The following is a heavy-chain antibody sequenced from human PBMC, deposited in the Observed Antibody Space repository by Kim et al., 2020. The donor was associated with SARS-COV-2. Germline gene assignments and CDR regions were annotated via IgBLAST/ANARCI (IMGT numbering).Heavy chain of an antibody. J-gene: IGHJ4*02. V-gene: IGHV1-18*01. D-gene: IGHD3-10*01. CDR3: ARTVRLDVLLWFGEGGYFDY. CDR2: ISAYNGNT. CDR1: GYTFTSYG. Sequence: ASVKVSCKASGYTFTSYGISWVRQAPGQGLEWMGWISAYNGNTNYAQKLQGRVTMTADTSTSTAYMELRSLRSDDTAVYYCARTVRLDVLLWFGEGGYFDYWGQGTLVTVSS.